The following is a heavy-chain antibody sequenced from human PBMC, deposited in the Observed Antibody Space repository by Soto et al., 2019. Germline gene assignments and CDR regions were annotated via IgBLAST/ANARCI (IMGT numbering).Heavy chain of an antibody. V-gene: IGHV1-2*02. CDR1: GYTFSGHY. CDR2: IGPESGAT. D-gene: IGHD1-26*01. CDR3: GRGRSGQIVIFY. Sequence: ASVKASCKTYGYTFSGHYIHWVRQAPQQGPEWMGEIGPESGATRYAEKFRGRVTMTMDTSITTVYMELRNLSPDDTAVYYCGRGRSGQIVIFYWGQGTPVTVS. J-gene: IGHJ4*02.